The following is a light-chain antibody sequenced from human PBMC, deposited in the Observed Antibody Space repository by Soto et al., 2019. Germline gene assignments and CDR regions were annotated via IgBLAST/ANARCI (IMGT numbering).Light chain of an antibody. Sequence: QSVLTQPPSASGSPGQSVTISCTGTSSDVGGYNYVSWYQQHPGKAPKLMIYAVSKRPSGVPDRFSGSKSGNTASLTVFGLQPEDEVDYYCSYCAGRSFVFETGTKVTVL. CDR1: SSDVGGYNY. CDR3: SYCAGRSFV. CDR2: AVS. J-gene: IGLJ1*01. V-gene: IGLV2-8*01.